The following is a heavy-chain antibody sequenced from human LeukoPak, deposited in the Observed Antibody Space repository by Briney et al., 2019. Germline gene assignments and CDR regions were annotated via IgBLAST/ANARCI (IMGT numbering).Heavy chain of an antibody. CDR3: ARGITAAAGTGIDY. J-gene: IGHJ4*02. V-gene: IGHV1-2*04. CDR1: GYTFTGYY. D-gene: IGHD6-13*01. Sequence: GASVKVSCKASGYTFTGYYMHWVRQAPGQGLEWMGWINPNSGGTTYAQKFQGWVTMTRDTSISTAYMELSRLRSDDTAVYYCARGITAAAGTGIDYWGQGTLVTVSS. CDR2: INPNSGGT.